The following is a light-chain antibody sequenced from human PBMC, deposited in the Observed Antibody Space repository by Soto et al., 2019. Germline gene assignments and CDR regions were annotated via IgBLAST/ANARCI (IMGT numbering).Light chain of an antibody. Sequence: VVTQSPATVSVSTGERVTLSCRASQDIRSSLAWYQQKPGQAPRLLIYGASIRATGVPATFSGSGSGTEFTLSISSLQPEDFAVYFCQQFGTSPFTFGPGTKVDIK. V-gene: IGKV3-15*01. CDR3: QQFGTSPFT. CDR2: GAS. J-gene: IGKJ3*01. CDR1: QDIRSS.